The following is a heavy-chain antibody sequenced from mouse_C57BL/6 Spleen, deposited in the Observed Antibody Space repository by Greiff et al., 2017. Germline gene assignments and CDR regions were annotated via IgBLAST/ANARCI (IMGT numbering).Heavy chain of an antibody. Sequence: QVQLQQSGAELVKPGASVKVSCKASGFTFTGYWMHWVKQGPGQGLEWIGRIHPSDSDTNYIQKFKGKSTLSVDKSNNTPYMQLSSLTSEDTAVYYCAIGRYNSSSYDMDYWGQGTSVTVSS. CDR3: AIGRYNSSSYDMDY. V-gene: IGHV1-74*01. CDR2: IHPSDSDT. J-gene: IGHJ4*01. D-gene: IGHD1-1*01. CDR1: GFTFTGYW.